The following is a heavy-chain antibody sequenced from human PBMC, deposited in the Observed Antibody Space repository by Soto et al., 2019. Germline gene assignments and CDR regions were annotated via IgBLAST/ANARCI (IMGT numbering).Heavy chain of an antibody. CDR3: ASPIAVGATRGNYFDY. CDR2: ISGNGGTT. Sequence: EVHLLESGGGLVQPGGSLTLSCAASGFTFSSYAMNWVRQAPGKGLEWVSTISGNGGTTYYADSVKGRFTISRDNSKNTPSLQMNSLRADDTAVYFCASPIAVGATRGNYFDYWGQGSLVTVSS. CDR1: GFTFSSYA. V-gene: IGHV3-23*01. D-gene: IGHD6-19*01. J-gene: IGHJ4*02.